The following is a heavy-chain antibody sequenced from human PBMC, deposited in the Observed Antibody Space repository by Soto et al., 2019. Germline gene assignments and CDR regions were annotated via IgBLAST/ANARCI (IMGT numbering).Heavy chain of an antibody. V-gene: IGHV3-48*02. CDR1: GFTFSSYS. D-gene: IGHD5-12*01. J-gene: IGHJ5*02. CDR3: AREDSYDRYNWFDP. Sequence: EVQLVESGGGLVQPGGSLRLSCAASGFTFSSYSMNWVRQAPGKGLEWVSYISSSSSTIYYADSVKGRFTISRDNAKNSLYMQLNSLRDEDTAVYYCAREDSYDRYNWFDPWGQGTLVTVSS. CDR2: ISSSSSTI.